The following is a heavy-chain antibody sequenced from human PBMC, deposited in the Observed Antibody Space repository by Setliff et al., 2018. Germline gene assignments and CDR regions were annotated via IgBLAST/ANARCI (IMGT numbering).Heavy chain of an antibody. Sequence: ASVKVSCKASGFTLTSYPIHWVRQAPGQRLEWMGWINPDNGNRKYSQRFQGRVTITRDTSASTVFLELSTLRSEDTAVYYCTRDFLGATAPFDIWGQGTMGTVSS. CDR2: INPDNGNR. D-gene: IGHD3-3*01. J-gene: IGHJ3*02. CDR1: GFTLTSYP. V-gene: IGHV1-3*01. CDR3: TRDFLGATAPFDI.